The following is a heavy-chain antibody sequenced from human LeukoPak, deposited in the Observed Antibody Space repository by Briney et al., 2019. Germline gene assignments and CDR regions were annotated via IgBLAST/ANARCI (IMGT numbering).Heavy chain of an antibody. D-gene: IGHD5-12*01. V-gene: IGHV4-39*01. CDR3: ARHTVWVGYD. CDR1: GDSISSSSSY. CDR2: IYYSAST. Sequence: PSETLSLTCTVSGDSISSSSSYWGWLRQPPGKGLEWIGSIYYSASTYYNPSLKSRVTISVDTSKSQFSLKLNSVTAADTAVYYCARHTVWVGYDWGQGTLVTVSS. J-gene: IGHJ4*02.